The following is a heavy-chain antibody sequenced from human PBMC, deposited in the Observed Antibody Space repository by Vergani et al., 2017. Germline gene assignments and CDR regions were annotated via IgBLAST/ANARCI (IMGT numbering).Heavy chain of an antibody. CDR1: GATFRSNT. D-gene: IGHD6-19*01. CDR3: ARGASPGYSSGWYLF. J-gene: IGHJ4*02. CDR2: IIPVLGKT. V-gene: IGHV1-69*08. Sequence: QVQLVQSGAEVKKPGSSVKVSCKASGATFRSNTISWVRQVPGQGLEWMGRIIPVLGKTKYAQDFQGRLTITADESTSTAYMELSSLRSEDTAVYYCARGASPGYSSGWYLFWGQGTLVTVSS.